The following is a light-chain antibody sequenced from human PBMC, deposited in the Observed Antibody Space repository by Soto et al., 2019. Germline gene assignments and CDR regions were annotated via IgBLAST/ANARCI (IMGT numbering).Light chain of an antibody. Sequence: DLQMTQPPSSLSAAVGDRVTITFQASQNINNYLNWYQQKPGRAPKLLIYDASNLEAGVPSRFRGSGSGTDSTFTISRLQPEDIATYYCQQYENLPTFGQGTRLEIK. CDR3: QQYENLPT. CDR2: DAS. J-gene: IGKJ5*01. V-gene: IGKV1-33*01. CDR1: QNINNY.